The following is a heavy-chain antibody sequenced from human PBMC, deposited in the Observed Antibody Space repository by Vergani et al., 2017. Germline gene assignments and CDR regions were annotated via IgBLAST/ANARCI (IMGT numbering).Heavy chain of an antibody. V-gene: IGHV4-39*01. J-gene: IGHJ4*02. CDR3: ARLPSDLTVYYNVIGFDY. CDR1: GGSISSSSYY. CDR2: IYYSGST. Sequence: QLQLQESGPGLVKPSETLSLTCTVSGGSISSSSYYWGWIRQPPGKGLEWIGSIYYSGSTYYNPSLKSRVTISVDTSKNQFSLKLSSVTAADTAVYYCARLPSDLTVYYNVIGFDYWGQGTLVTVSS. D-gene: IGHD3-9*01.